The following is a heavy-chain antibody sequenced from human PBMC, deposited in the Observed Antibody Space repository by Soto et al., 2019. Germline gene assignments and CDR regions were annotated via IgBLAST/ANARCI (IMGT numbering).Heavy chain of an antibody. CDR2: ISYDGSSE. CDR1: GFTFSSYA. J-gene: IGHJ4*02. V-gene: IGHV3-30-3*01. CDR3: ARDQGGVRGIIIMCFDY. D-gene: IGHD3-10*01. Sequence: HPGGSLRLSCAASGFTFSSYAMTWVRQAPGKGLEWVALISYDGSSEFYADSVKGRFTISRDNSKNTLYLQMNSLRPEDTAVYYCARDQGGVRGIIIMCFDYWGQGTLVTVSS.